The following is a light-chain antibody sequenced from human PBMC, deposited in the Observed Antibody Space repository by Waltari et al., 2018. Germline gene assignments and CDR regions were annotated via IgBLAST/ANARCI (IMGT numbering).Light chain of an antibody. CDR2: DVT. CDR3: SSHTTSSTLV. J-gene: IGLJ2*01. CDR1: SDDVGRYKF. Sequence: QSALTQPASVSGSHGQSITIPCTGSSDDVGRYKFVSWYQQHPGKVPQLLIFDVTDRPSGVSDRFSGSKSGNTASLTISGLQPEDEADYYCSSHTTSSTLVFGGGTRVTVL. V-gene: IGLV2-14*03.